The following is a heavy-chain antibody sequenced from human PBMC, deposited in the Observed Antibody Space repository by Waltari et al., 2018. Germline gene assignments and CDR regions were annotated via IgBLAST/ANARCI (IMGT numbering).Heavy chain of an antibody. CDR3: ATLRHSGYDYGPSYYCDS. J-gene: IGHJ4*02. CDR2: VDPEDGET. CDR1: GYTFTDYY. V-gene: IGHV1-69-2*01. Sequence: EVQLVQSGAEVKKPGATVKISCKASGYTFTDYYMHWVQQAPGKGLEWMGRVDPEDGETIYAEKFQGRVTITADTPTDTAYMELSSLRSEDTAVYSCATLRHSGYDYGPSYYCDSWGQGTLVTVSS. D-gene: IGHD5-12*01.